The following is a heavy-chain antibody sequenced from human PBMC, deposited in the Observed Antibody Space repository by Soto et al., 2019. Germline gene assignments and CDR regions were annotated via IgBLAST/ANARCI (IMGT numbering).Heavy chain of an antibody. V-gene: IGHV1-18*01. CDR1: GYTFTSYG. D-gene: IGHD1-26*01. CDR2: ISAYNGNT. Sequence: QVQLVQSGAEVKKPGASVKVSCKASGYTFTSYGISWVRRAPGQGLEWMGWISAYNGNTNYTQKLHGRVTMTRDTSTSTDYMELRSLRSDDTAVYYCARDRSNWVGATTVGYRGQGTLVTVSS. CDR3: ARDRSNWVGATTVGY. J-gene: IGHJ4*02.